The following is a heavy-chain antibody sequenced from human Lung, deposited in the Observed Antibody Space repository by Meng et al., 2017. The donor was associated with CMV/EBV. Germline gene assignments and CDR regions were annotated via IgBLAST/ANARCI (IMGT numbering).Heavy chain of an antibody. D-gene: IGHD3-10*01. Sequence: GESLKISCAASGFTFSASGMAWVRQAPGKGLEWVSTICCGGENKHYADSVKGRFTISRDNSRDTMYLQMNSLRAEDTAVYYCARSLMVRGIIITVDCYYGMDVWGQGTTVTVSS. CDR2: ICCGGENK. J-gene: IGHJ6*02. V-gene: IGHV3-23*01. CDR3: ARSLMVRGIIITVDCYYGMDV. CDR1: GFTFSASG.